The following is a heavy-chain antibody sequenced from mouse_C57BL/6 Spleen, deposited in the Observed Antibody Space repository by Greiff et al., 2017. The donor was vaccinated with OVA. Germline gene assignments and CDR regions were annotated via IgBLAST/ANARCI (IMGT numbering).Heavy chain of an antibody. J-gene: IGHJ3*01. D-gene: IGHD1-1*01. CDR3: TKDYGSSYGFAY. Sequence: EVQLQESGAELVRPGASVKLSCTASGFNIKDDYMHWVKQRPEQGLEWIGWIDPENGDTEYASKFQGKATITADTSSNTAYLQLSSLTSEDTAVYYCTKDYGSSYGFAYWGQGTLVTVSA. CDR2: IDPENGDT. V-gene: IGHV14-4*01. CDR1: GFNIKDDY.